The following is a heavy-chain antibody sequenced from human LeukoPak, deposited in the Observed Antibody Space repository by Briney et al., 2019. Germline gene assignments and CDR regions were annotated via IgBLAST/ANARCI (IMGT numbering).Heavy chain of an antibody. J-gene: IGHJ4*02. CDR2: ISAGSDST. D-gene: IGHD2-2*03. V-gene: IGHV3-23*01. CDR3: ARASWISTADAVC. CDR1: GFPFHTFG. Sequence: PAGSLRLSCAASGFPFHTFGMSWVRQAPGKGLEWVSSISAGSDSTDYADSVKGRFTISRDVSRNTVYLQLNNLRVEDRAIYYCARASWISTADAVCWGKGTQVTVSS.